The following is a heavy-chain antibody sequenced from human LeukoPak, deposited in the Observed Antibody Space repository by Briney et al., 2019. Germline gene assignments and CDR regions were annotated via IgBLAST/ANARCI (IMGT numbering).Heavy chain of an antibody. CDR2: IRYDGSNK. CDR1: GFTFSSYG. J-gene: IGHJ4*02. Sequence: PGGSLRLSCAASGFTFSSYGLHWVRQAPGKGLAWVAFIRYDGSNKYYADSVKGRFTISRDNSKNTLYLQMNSLRAEDAAVYYCAKDYDFWSGYYSPTRGYFDYWGQGTLVTVSS. V-gene: IGHV3-30*02. D-gene: IGHD3-3*01. CDR3: AKDYDFWSGYYSPTRGYFDY.